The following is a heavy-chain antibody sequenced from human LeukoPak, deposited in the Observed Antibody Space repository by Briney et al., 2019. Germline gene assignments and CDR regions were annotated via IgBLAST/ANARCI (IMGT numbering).Heavy chain of an antibody. Sequence: SETLSLTCTVSGGSISSSPYYWGWIRQAPGKGLEWIGNIYYSGSTFYNPSLKSRVTISVDTSKNQFSLTLSSVTAADTAVYYCARVGVLNWFDPWGQGTPVTVSS. D-gene: IGHD1-26*01. V-gene: IGHV4-39*01. J-gene: IGHJ5*02. CDR1: GGSISSSPYY. CDR2: IYYSGST. CDR3: ARVGVLNWFDP.